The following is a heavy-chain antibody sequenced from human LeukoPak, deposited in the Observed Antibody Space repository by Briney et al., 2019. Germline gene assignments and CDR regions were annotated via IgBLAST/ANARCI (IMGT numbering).Heavy chain of an antibody. Sequence: GGSLRLSCAASGFTFSSYEMNWVRQAPGKGLEWVSYISSSGSTIYYADSVKGRFTISRDNAKKSLYLQMNSLRAEDTAVYYCARVDGDYDYYYYMDVWAKGTTVTVSS. CDR3: ARVDGDYDYYYYMDV. D-gene: IGHD4-17*01. CDR2: ISSSGSTI. V-gene: IGHV3-48*03. J-gene: IGHJ6*03. CDR1: GFTFSSYE.